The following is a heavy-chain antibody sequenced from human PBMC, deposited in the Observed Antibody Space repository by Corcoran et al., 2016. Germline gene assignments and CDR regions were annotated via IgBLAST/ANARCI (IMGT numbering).Heavy chain of an antibody. D-gene: IGHD1-20*01. V-gene: IGHV1-69*01. CDR3: ARVPAITARGIMDV. CDR1: GGTFNSYA. J-gene: IGHJ6*02. CDR2: IIPIFGTA. Sequence: QVQLVQSGAEVKKPGSSVKVSCKTSGGTFNSYAINWVRQAPGQGLEWMGGIIPIFGTANYAQKFQGRVTIPADESTSTAYMELSSLRSEDKAVYYCARVPAITARGIMDVWGQGTTVTGSS.